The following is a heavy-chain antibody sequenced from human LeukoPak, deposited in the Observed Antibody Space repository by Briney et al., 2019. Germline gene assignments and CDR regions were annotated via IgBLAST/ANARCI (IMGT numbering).Heavy chain of an antibody. Sequence: GGSLRLSCAASGFTFSDYYMSWIRQAPGKGLEWVSYISTIGTTIYYADSVKGRFTISRDSAKNSLYLQVNSLRAEDTAVYYCARGVLGIRTPYLDYWGQGTLVTVSS. J-gene: IGHJ4*02. CDR2: ISTIGTTI. D-gene: IGHD7-27*01. CDR3: ARGVLGIRTPYLDY. CDR1: GFTFSDYY. V-gene: IGHV3-11*01.